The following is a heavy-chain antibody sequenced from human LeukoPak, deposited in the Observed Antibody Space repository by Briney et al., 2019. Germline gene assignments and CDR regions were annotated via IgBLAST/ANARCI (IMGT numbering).Heavy chain of an antibody. CDR1: GGSLSGFF. CDR3: ARIRYGSNIYRYYYMDV. D-gene: IGHD3-10*01. J-gene: IGHJ6*03. Sequence: SETLSLTCTVSGGSLSGFFWSWIRQPPGKGLEWIGYIYCSGSTNYNPSLKSRVTISVDTSKNQFSLKVTSVTAADTAVYYCARIRYGSNIYRYYYMDVWGKGTTVIVSS. V-gene: IGHV4-59*01. CDR2: IYCSGST.